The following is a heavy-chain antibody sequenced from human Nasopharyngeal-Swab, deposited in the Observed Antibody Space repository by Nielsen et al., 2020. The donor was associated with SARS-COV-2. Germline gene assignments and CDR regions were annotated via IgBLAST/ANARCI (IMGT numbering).Heavy chain of an antibody. CDR2: IKQDGSEQ. V-gene: IGHV3-7*04. CDR3: ARESVVTGMDDATDI. J-gene: IGHJ3*02. Sequence: GESLKISCAPSGSPSSNYYMTSVRQPPGKGLEWVSNIKQDGSEQFYADSVKGRFTISRDNAKNSLYLQMDSLRADDTAVYYCARESVVTGMDDATDIWGQGTMVTVS. D-gene: IGHD2-21*02. CDR1: GSPSSNYY.